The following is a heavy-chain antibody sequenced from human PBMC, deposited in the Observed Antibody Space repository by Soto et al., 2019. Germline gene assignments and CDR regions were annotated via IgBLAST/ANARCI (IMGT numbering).Heavy chain of an antibody. J-gene: IGHJ6*02. CDR2: ISGSGGST. D-gene: IGHD3-22*01. CDR3: AKDKIVTMIVDYYGMDV. V-gene: IGHV3-23*01. CDR1: GFTFSSYS. Sequence: XGSLRLSFAASGFTFSSYSMSWVRQAPGKGLEWVSAISGSGGSTYYADSVKGRFTISRDNSKNTLYLQMNSLRAEDTAVYYCAKDKIVTMIVDYYGMDVWGQGTTVTVSS.